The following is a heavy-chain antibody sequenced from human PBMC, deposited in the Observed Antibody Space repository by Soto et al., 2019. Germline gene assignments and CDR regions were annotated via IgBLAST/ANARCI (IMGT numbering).Heavy chain of an antibody. Sequence: SVKVSCKASGYTFTSYGISWVRQAPGQGLEWMGGIIAMFGNTTYAENFQGRVTITADESTSTAYMELTSLRSEDTAVYYCTRDLYYFDSSAYYGHNWFDPWGQGTRVTVSS. CDR2: IIAMFGNT. CDR3: TRDLYYFDSSAYYGHNWFDP. V-gene: IGHV1-69*13. D-gene: IGHD3-22*01. J-gene: IGHJ5*02. CDR1: GYTFTSYG.